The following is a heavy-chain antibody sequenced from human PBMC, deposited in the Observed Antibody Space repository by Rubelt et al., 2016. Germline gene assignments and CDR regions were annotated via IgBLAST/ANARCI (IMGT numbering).Heavy chain of an antibody. CDR3: TTLGPYSGYDRAYYYYYGMDV. V-gene: IGHV3-15*01. D-gene: IGHD5-12*01. J-gene: IGHJ6*02. CDR2: IKSKTDGGTT. Sequence: WVRQAPGKGLECVGRIKSKTDGGTTDYAAPVKGRFTISRDDSKNTLYLQMNSLKTEDTAVYYCTTLGPYSGYDRAYYYYYGMDVWGQGTTVTVSS.